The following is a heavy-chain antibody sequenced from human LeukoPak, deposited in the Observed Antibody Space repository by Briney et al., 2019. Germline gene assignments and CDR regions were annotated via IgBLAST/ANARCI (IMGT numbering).Heavy chain of an antibody. CDR1: GFTFNNAW. J-gene: IGHJ4*02. CDR3: TTAAAVTGFDC. V-gene: IGHV3-15*01. D-gene: IGHD6-19*01. Sequence: GGSLRLFCAASGFTFNNAWMTWVRQTPGKGLEWVGRIKKKTEGETTDYAAAVKGRFSISRDDSKNTLYLQMNSLKTEDTAVYYCTTAAAVTGFDCWGQGTLVTVSS. CDR2: IKKKTEGETT.